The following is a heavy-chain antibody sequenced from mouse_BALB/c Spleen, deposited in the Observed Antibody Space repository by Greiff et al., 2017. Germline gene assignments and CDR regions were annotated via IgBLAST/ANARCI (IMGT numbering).Heavy chain of an antibody. D-gene: IGHD1-2*01. V-gene: IGHV1-9*01. CDR1: GYTFSSYW. Sequence: VQLQQSGAELMKPGASVKISCKATGYTFSSYWIEWVKQRPGHGLEWIGEILPGSGSTNYNEKFKGKATFTADTSSNTAYMQLSSLTSEDSAVYYCARFTTAKAYWGQGTLVTVSA. J-gene: IGHJ3*01. CDR2: ILPGSGST. CDR3: ARFTTAKAY.